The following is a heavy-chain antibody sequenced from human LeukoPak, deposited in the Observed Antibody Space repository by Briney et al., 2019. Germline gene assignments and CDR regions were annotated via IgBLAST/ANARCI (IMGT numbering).Heavy chain of an antibody. CDR3: ARTDSSGYPHTDY. V-gene: IGHV4-34*01. D-gene: IGHD3-22*01. CDR2: INHSGST. CDR1: GGSFSGYY. J-gene: IGHJ4*02. Sequence: PETLSLTCAVYGGSFSGYYWSWIRQPPGKGLEWIGEINHSGSTNYNPSLKSRVTISVDTSKNQFSLKLSSVTAADTAVYYCARTDSSGYPHTDYWGQGTLVTVSS.